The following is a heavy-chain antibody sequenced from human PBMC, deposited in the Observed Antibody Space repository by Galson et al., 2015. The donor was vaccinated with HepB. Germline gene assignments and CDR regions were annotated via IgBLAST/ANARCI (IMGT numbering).Heavy chain of an antibody. CDR3: ARETPFFYGDYGGDAFDI. CDR2: ISSSSSTI. CDR1: GFTFSSYS. J-gene: IGHJ3*02. Sequence: SLRLSCAASGFTFSSYSMNWVRQAPGKGLEWVSYISSSSSTIYYADSVKGRFTISRDNAKNSLYLQMNSLRAEDTAVYYCARETPFFYGDYGGDAFDIWGQGTMVTVSS. D-gene: IGHD4-17*01. V-gene: IGHV3-48*01.